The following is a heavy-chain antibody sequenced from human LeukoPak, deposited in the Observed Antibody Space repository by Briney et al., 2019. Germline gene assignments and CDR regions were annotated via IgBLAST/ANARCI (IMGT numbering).Heavy chain of an antibody. CDR1: GFTFSSYA. J-gene: IGHJ6*03. CDR3: AKKRGATQLHYMDV. Sequence: PGGSLRLSCAASGFTFSSYAMSWVRQAPGKGLEWVSAISGSGGSTYYADSVKGRFTISRDNSKNTLYLQMNSLRAEDTAVYYCAKKRGATQLHYMDVWGKGTTVTVSS. CDR2: ISGSGGST. D-gene: IGHD1-26*01. V-gene: IGHV3-23*01.